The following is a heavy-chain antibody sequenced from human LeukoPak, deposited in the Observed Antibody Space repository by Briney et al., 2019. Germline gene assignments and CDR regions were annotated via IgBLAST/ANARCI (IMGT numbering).Heavy chain of an antibody. CDR2: FDPEDGET. CDR1: GYTLTELS. J-gene: IGHJ4*02. V-gene: IGHV1-24*01. CDR3: ATWLEYSSGWYAFDY. Sequence: ASVKVSCKVSGYTLTELSMHWVRQAPGKGLEWMGGFDPEDGETIYAQKFQGRVTMTEDTSTDTAYTELSSLRSEDTAVYYCATWLEYSSGWYAFDYWGQGTLVTVSS. D-gene: IGHD6-19*01.